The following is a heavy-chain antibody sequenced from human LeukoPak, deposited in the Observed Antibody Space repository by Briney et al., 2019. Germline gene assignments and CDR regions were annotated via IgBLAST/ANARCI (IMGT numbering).Heavy chain of an antibody. J-gene: IGHJ3*02. V-gene: IGHV3-33*08. D-gene: IGHD6-13*01. CDR3: ARHGIAALTDAFDI. Sequence: GGSLRLSCAASEVTFRNAWMSWVRQAPGKGLEWVALMWFDGTKTYYADSVKGRFSVSRDNSKNTVYLQMNSLRVEDTAVYYCARHGIAALTDAFDIWGQGTTVSVSS. CDR1: EVTFRNAW. CDR2: MWFDGTKT.